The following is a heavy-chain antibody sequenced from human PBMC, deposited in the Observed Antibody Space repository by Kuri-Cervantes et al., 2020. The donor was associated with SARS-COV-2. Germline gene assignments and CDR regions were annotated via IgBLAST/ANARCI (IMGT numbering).Heavy chain of an antibody. CDR2: IIPIFTTT. V-gene: IGHV1-69*05. CDR1: GGTFSSFA. CDR3: ARGGDYCSRTSCYKYPIDY. Sequence: SVKVSCKASGGTFSSFAISWVRQTPGQGLEWMGGIIPIFTTTYYAQKVQGRVTMTTDTSTNTAYMELRSLRSDDTAVYYCARGGDYCSRTSCYKYPIDYWGQGSLVTVSS. D-gene: IGHD2-2*02. J-gene: IGHJ4*02.